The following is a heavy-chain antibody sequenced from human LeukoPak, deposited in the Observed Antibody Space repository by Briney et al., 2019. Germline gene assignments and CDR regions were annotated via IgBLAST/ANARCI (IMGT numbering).Heavy chain of an antibody. Sequence: PGGSLRLSCAVSGFTLSNHWMHWVRQAPGKGLVWVSRIKSDGISTSYADSVKGRFTISRDNAKNTLYLQMKSLRAEDTAVYYCARRRRPSDSTGNCPDFDYWGQGTLVTVSS. CDR1: GFTLSNHW. V-gene: IGHV3-74*01. J-gene: IGHJ4*02. CDR3: ARRRRPSDSTGNCPDFDY. D-gene: IGHD3-22*01. CDR2: IKSDGIST.